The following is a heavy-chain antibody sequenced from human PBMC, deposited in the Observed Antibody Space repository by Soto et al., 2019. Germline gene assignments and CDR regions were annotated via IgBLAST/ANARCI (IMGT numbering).Heavy chain of an antibody. V-gene: IGHV4-59*01. J-gene: IGHJ4*02. CDR3: ARVPRRSSSFYFDY. CDR2: IYYSGST. CDR1: GGSISSYY. Sequence: SETLSLTCPVSGGSISSYYWSWIRQPPGKGLEWIGYIYYSGSTNYNPSLKSRVTISVDTSKNQFSLKLSSVTAADTAVYYCARVPRRSSSFYFDYWGQGTLVTVSS. D-gene: IGHD6-6*01.